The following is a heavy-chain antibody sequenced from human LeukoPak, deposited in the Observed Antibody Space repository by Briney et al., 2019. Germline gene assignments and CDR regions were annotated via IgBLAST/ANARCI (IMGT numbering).Heavy chain of an antibody. V-gene: IGHV1-69*04. Sequence: SVKVSCKASGGTFSSYAISWVRQAPGQGLEWMGRIIPILGIANYAQKFQGRVTITADKSTSTAYMELSSLRSEDTAVYYCARDHLHYYDSSGYYPGLDYWGQGTLVTVSS. D-gene: IGHD3-22*01. CDR3: ARDHLHYYDSSGYYPGLDY. CDR1: GGTFSSYA. J-gene: IGHJ4*02. CDR2: IIPILGIA.